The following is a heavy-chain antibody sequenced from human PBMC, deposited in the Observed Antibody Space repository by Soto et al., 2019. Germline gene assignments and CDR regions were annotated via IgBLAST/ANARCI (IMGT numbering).Heavy chain of an antibody. CDR2: IYYSGST. V-gene: IGHV4-59*01. J-gene: IGHJ3*02. Sequence: PSETLSLTCTVSGGSISSYYWSWIRQPPGKGLEWIGYIYYSGSTNYNPSLKSRVTISVDTSKNQFSLKLSSVTAADSALYYCARDLLGVDASDIWGQGTMVTVSS. CDR3: ARDLLGVDASDI. CDR1: GGSISSYY.